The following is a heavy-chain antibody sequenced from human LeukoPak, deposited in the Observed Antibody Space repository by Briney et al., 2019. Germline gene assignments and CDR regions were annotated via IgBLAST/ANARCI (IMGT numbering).Heavy chain of an antibody. CDR3: AGLRVGLGGGLTFLDY. V-gene: IGHV4-59*08. CDR2: IYYSGNT. J-gene: IGHJ4*02. D-gene: IGHD1-26*01. CDR1: GGSISSYY. Sequence: SETLSLTCTVSGGSISSYYWSWIRQPPGKGLEWIGYIYYSGNTNYNPSLKSRVTISVDTSKNQFSLKLSSVTAADTAVYYCAGLRVGLGGGLTFLDYWGQGTLVTVSS.